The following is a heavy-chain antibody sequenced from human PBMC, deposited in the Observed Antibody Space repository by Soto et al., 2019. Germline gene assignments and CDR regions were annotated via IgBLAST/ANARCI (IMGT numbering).Heavy chain of an antibody. J-gene: IGHJ4*02. CDR2: IYYSGST. V-gene: IGHV4-39*01. Sequence: SETLSLTCTVSGGSIGSSSDYWGWIRQPPGKGLEWIGSIYYSGSTYYNPSLKSRVTISVDTSKNQFSLKLSSVTAADTAVYYCANSHNWNDRGRRGWGQGTLVTVSS. CDR3: ANSHNWNDRGRRG. CDR1: GGSIGSSSDY. D-gene: IGHD1-20*01.